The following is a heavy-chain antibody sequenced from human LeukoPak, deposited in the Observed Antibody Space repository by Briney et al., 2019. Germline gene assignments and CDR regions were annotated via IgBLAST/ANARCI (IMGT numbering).Heavy chain of an antibody. CDR3: VRELWQSGKSYYGLDV. V-gene: IGHV6-1*01. CDR2: TYYRSKWYN. CDR1: GDSVSANNVA. Sequence: SQTLSLTCAISGDSVSANNVAWNWIRQSPSRGLEWLGRTYYRSKWYNDYAVSVKSRITINPDTSKNQFSLQLNSVTPEDTAVYYCVRELWQSGKSYYGLDVWGQGTTVTVSS. D-gene: IGHD1-26*01. J-gene: IGHJ6*02.